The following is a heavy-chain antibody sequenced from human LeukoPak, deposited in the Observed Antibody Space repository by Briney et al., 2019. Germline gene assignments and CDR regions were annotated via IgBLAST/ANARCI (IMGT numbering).Heavy chain of an antibody. D-gene: IGHD5-12*01. J-gene: IGHJ4*02. CDR3: ARARGTVAIDY. Sequence: PSETLSLTCAVYGGSFSGYYWSWIRQPPGKGLEWIGEINHSGSTNYNPSLKSRVTISVDTSKNQFSLKMRSVTAADTAVYYCARARGTVAIDYWGQGTLVTVSS. V-gene: IGHV4-34*01. CDR2: INHSGST. CDR1: GGSFSGYY.